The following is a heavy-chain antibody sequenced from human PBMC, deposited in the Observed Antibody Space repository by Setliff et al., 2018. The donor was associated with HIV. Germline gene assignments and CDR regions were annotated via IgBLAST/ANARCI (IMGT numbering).Heavy chain of an antibody. Sequence: GGSLRLSCAVSGFTFSNFPMNWVRQAPGKGLEWVSTISSDAVTRTIYYADSVKGRFTISRDNAKNSLYLQTNSLRAEDTAVYYCARERVGALDYWGQGALVTVSS. CDR2: ISSDAVTRTI. CDR1: GFTFSNFP. CDR3: ARERVGALDY. D-gene: IGHD3-16*01. J-gene: IGHJ4*02. V-gene: IGHV3-48*01.